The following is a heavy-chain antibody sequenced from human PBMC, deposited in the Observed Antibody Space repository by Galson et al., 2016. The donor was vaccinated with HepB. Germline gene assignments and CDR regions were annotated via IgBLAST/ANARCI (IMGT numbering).Heavy chain of an antibody. CDR2: ISSTTTYI. Sequence: SLRLSCAASGFTFSSYSMNWVRQAPGKGLEWVSSISSTTTYINYAESVKGRFTISRDNAKNSVYLQMNSLRAEDTAVYYCANSLMISTSQGRGSTWGQGTLVTVSS. V-gene: IGHV3-21*01. CDR3: ANSLMISTSQGRGST. D-gene: IGHD3/OR15-3a*01. CDR1: GFTFSSYS. J-gene: IGHJ4*02.